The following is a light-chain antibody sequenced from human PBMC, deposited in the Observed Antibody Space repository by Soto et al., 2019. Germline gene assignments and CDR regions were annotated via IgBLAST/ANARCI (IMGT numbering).Light chain of an antibody. J-gene: IGKJ4*01. CDR1: QSVSSY. CDR2: DAS. Sequence: EIVLTQSPATLSAFPGDRVTLSCRASQSVSSYLAWYQHKPGQAPRLLIFDASHRASGIPPRFSGSGSGTDFTLTISSLEPEDFAVYYCQQRSNSFGGGTKVDIK. V-gene: IGKV3-11*01. CDR3: QQRSNS.